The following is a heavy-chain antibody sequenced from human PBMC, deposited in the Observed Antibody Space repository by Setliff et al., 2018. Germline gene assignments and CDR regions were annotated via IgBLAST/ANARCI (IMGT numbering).Heavy chain of an antibody. CDR2: ISSSGSTI. CDR1: GFTFSSHW. D-gene: IGHD6-25*01. V-gene: IGHV3-48*04. Sequence: GESLKISCAASGFTFSSHWMHWVRQGPGKGPVWVSRISSSGSTIYYADSVKGRFTISRDNAKNSLYLQMNSLGAEDTAVYFCARSPANGGHDAFDVWGQGTMVTVSS. J-gene: IGHJ3*01. CDR3: ARSPANGGHDAFDV.